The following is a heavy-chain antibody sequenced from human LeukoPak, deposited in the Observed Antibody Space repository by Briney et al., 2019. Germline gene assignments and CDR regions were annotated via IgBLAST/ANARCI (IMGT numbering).Heavy chain of an antibody. CDR3: ATGLAAAGTSGYYYYYYMDV. CDR1: GYTLTELS. CDR2: FDPEDGET. V-gene: IGHV1-24*01. J-gene: IGHJ6*03. D-gene: IGHD6-13*01. Sequence: ASVKVSCKVSGYTLTELSMHWVRQAPGKGLEWMGGFDPEDGETIYAQKFQGRVTMTEDTSTDTAYMELSSLRSEDTAVYYCATGLAAAGTSGYYYYYYMDVWGKGTTVTVSS.